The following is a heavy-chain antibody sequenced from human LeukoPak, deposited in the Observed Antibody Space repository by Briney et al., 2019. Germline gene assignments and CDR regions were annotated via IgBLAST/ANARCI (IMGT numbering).Heavy chain of an antibody. CDR1: GGSISSGDYY. Sequence: SETLSLTCTVSGGSISSGDYYWSWIRLPPGKGLEWIGYIYYSGSTYYNPSLKSRVTISVDTSKNQFSLKLSSVTAADTAVYYCARLFSGYYYGWGQGTLVTVSS. CDR3: ARLFSGYYYG. CDR2: IYYSGST. D-gene: IGHD3-22*01. J-gene: IGHJ4*02. V-gene: IGHV4-30-4*01.